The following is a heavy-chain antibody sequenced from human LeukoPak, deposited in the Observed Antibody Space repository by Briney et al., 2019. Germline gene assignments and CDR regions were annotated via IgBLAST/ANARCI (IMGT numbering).Heavy chain of an antibody. CDR2: ISDGGGTT. Sequence: GGSLRLSCAASGFTFAGYAMSWVRQAPGKGLEWVSGISDGGGTTYYADSVKGRFTISRDNSKNTLYLQMNSLRAEDTATYYCAREDPGPFDAFDTWGQGAKVTVSS. V-gene: IGHV3-23*01. CDR3: AREDPGPFDAFDT. CDR1: GFTFAGYA. J-gene: IGHJ3*02.